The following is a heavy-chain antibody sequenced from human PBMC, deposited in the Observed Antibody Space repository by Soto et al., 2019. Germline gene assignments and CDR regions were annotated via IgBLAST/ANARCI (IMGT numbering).Heavy chain of an antibody. J-gene: IGHJ6*03. CDR3: ARGGCSPARYYYYYYMDV. CDR2: INHSGST. Sequence: PSETLSLTCAVYGGSFSGYYWSWIRQPPGKGLEWIGEINHSGSTNYNPSLKSRVTITVDTSKNQFSLKLSSVTAADTAVYYCARGGCSPARYYYYYYMDVWGKGTTVTVSS. D-gene: IGHD2-15*01. V-gene: IGHV4-34*01. CDR1: GGSFSGYY.